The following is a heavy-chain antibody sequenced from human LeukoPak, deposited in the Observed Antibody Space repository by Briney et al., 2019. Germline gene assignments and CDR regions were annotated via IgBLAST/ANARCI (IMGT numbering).Heavy chain of an antibody. CDR1: GFMFNGYS. V-gene: IGHV3-21*01. D-gene: IGHD1-26*01. CDR2: ISGGSAYI. CDR3: ARWGLGPSFDS. Sequence: GGSLRLSCAASGFMFNGYSMTWVRQAPGKGLEWVSYISGGSAYIFYTDSVKGRFTISRDNAKKSLYLQLNSLRVEDTAVYYCARWGLGPSFDSWGQGTRVTVSS. J-gene: IGHJ4*02.